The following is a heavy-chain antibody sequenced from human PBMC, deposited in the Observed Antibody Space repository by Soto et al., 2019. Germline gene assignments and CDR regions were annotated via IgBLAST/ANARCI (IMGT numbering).Heavy chain of an antibody. CDR1: GYIIKNYW. J-gene: IGHJ4*02. D-gene: IGHD3-16*01. CDR2: IFPDDSDT. Sequence: PGESLKISCKASGYIIKNYWIGWVRQMPGQGLEWMGIIFPDDSDTRYSPSFQGHVTISVDKSISTAYVQWSSLKASDSAIYYCFRGGVTSRTFDYWGQGTLVTVPQ. CDR3: FRGGVTSRTFDY. V-gene: IGHV5-51*01.